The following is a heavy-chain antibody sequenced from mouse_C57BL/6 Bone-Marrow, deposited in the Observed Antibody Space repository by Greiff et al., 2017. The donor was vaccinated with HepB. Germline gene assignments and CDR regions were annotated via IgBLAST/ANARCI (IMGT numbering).Heavy chain of an antibody. CDR2: IHPNSGST. Sequence: VQLQQPGAELVKPGASVKLSCKASGYTFTSYWMHWVKQRPGQGLEWIGMIHPNSGSTNYNEKFKSKATLTVDKASSTAYMQLSSLTSEDSAVYYCARRRGLSSGDYWGQGTTLTVSS. V-gene: IGHV1-64*01. J-gene: IGHJ2*01. CDR1: GYTFTSYW. D-gene: IGHD3-2*02. CDR3: ARRRGLSSGDY.